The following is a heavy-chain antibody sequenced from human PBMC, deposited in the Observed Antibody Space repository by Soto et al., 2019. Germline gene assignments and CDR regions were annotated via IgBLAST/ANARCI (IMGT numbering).Heavy chain of an antibody. V-gene: IGHV3-21*01. Sequence: GGSLTLSCAASGFSFSTYSMNWVRQAPGKGLEWVSSISSSGTYIHYADSLKGQSTMSRDNATMSRYLQMICLRLEDTAVYYCARDVYDCSSTSCWGQCALDFWGQGTMVTVSS. D-gene: IGHD2-2*01. CDR1: GFSFSTYS. J-gene: IGHJ6*02. CDR3: ARDVYDCSSTSCWGQCALDF. CDR2: ISSSGTYI.